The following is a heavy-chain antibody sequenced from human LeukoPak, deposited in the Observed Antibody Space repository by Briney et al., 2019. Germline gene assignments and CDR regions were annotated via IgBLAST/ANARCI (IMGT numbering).Heavy chain of an antibody. Sequence: SETLSLTCSVSGGSISSSRHYWGWIRQPPGKGLEWIGSMYHSGSTYHNPSFKSRVTISLDMSENRFSLKLSPVTAADTAVYYCASVTTVTPTYYFDYWGQGSLVIVSP. CDR2: MYHSGST. J-gene: IGHJ4*02. CDR3: ASVTTVTPTYYFDY. D-gene: IGHD4-17*01. V-gene: IGHV4-39*01. CDR1: GGSISSSRHY.